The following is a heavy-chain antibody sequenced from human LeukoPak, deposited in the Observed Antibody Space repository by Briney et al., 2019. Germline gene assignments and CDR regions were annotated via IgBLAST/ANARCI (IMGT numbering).Heavy chain of an antibody. Sequence: GGSLRLSCAASGFTFSSYGMHWVRQAPGKGLEWVAVISYDGSNKYYADSVKGRFTISRDNSKNTLYLQMNSLRAEDTAVYYCAKDRAMALDYWGQGTLVTVSS. CDR2: ISYDGSNK. D-gene: IGHD5-18*01. CDR1: GFTFSSYG. V-gene: IGHV3-30*18. J-gene: IGHJ4*02. CDR3: AKDRAMALDY.